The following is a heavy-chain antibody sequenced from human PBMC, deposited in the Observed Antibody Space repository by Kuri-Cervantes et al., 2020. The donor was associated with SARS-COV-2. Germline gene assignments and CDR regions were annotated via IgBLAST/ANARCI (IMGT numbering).Heavy chain of an antibody. D-gene: IGHD3-10*01. CDR2: INHSGST. CDR3: ARLLWFGEFLSDPNY. CDR1: GGSISSSSYY. J-gene: IGHJ4*02. Sequence: SETLSLTCTVSGGSISSSSYYWGWIRQPPGKGLEWIGEINHSGSTNYNPSLKSRVTISVDTSKNQFSLKLSSVTAADTAVYYGARLLWFGEFLSDPNYWGQGTLVTVSS. V-gene: IGHV4-39*07.